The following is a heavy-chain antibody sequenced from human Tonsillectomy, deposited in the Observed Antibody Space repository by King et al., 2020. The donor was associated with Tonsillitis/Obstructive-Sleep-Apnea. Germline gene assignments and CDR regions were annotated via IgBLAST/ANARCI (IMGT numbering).Heavy chain of an antibody. D-gene: IGHD3-16*01. CDR2: ISWNSGII. CDR1: GFTFDDYA. CDR3: SKDTSPFEGAAFDI. J-gene: IGHJ3*02. V-gene: IGHV3-9*01. Sequence: VQLVESGGGLVQPGRSLRLSCAASGFTFDDYAMHWVRQPPGKGLEWVSGISWNSGIIGYADSVKGRFTISRDNAKNSLYLQMNSLRAEDTALYYCSKDTSPFEGAAFDIWGQGTMVTVSS.